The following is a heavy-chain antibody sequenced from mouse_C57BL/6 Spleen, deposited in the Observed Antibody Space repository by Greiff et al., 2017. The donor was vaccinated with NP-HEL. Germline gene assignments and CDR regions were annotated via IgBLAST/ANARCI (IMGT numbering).Heavy chain of an antibody. Sequence: EVKLVESGGGLVKPGGSLKLSCAASGFTFSSYAMSWVRQTPEKRLEWVATISDGGSYTYYPDNVKGRFTISRDNAKNNLYLQMSHLKSEDTAMYYCASSTTVVATPFDYWGQGTTLTVSS. V-gene: IGHV5-4*03. CDR3: ASSTTVVATPFDY. J-gene: IGHJ2*01. D-gene: IGHD1-1*01. CDR2: ISDGGSYT. CDR1: GFTFSSYA.